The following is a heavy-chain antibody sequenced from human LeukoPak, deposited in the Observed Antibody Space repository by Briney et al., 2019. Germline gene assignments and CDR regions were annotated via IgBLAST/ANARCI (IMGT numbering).Heavy chain of an antibody. CDR3: AKEEVISGNHGVYFDY. CDR2: IRYDGNSN. J-gene: IGHJ4*02. Sequence: GGSLRLSCAASGFTFRSYGMHWVRQAPGKVLEWVAFIRYDGNSNYYADSVKGRFTISRDNSRSTLYLKMKSLRAEDTAVYYCAKEEVISGNHGVYFDYWGQGTLVTVSP. D-gene: IGHD3-22*01. CDR1: GFTFRSYG. V-gene: IGHV3-30*02.